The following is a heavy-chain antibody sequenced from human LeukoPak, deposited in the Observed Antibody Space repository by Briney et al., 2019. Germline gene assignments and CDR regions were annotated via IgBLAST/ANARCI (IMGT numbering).Heavy chain of an antibody. CDR3: ARDRWGEGKLWFGEPPPSYFDY. D-gene: IGHD3-10*01. V-gene: IGHV3-7*01. J-gene: IGHJ4*02. Sequence: GGPRRLSCAASGFTFGSYGRSGVGQAQGRGREGGAKKKQEGGEKYYVDSVEGRFTISRDNAKNSLYLQMNSLRVEDTAVYYCARDRWGEGKLWFGEPPPSYFDYWGQGTLLTVSS. CDR1: GFTFGSYG. CDR2: KKQEGGEK.